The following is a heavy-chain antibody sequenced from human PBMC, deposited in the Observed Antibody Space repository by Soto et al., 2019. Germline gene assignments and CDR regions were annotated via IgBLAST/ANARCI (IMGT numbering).Heavy chain of an antibody. V-gene: IGHV3-48*02. CDR3: GGDSSGYYYPDVFDI. CDR1: GFTFSSYS. Sequence: SXXLSCAASGFTFSSYSMNWVLQAPGKGLEWVSYISSSSRTIYYADSVKGRFTISRDNAKNSLYLQMNSLREEDTAVYYCGGDSSGYYYPDVFDIWGQGTMVTVSS. J-gene: IGHJ3*02. CDR2: ISSSSRTI. D-gene: IGHD3-22*01.